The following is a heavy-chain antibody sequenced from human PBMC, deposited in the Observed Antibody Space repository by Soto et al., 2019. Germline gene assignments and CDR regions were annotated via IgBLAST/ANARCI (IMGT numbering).Heavy chain of an antibody. Sequence: EVQLVESGGDLVQPGGSLRLSCAASGFTFTNYWMHWVRQAPGRGLLWISRINPDGSTTFYADSVKGRFTISRDNAKNTLYLQMNSLRGEDTAVYYFASLPQDVSPVPGNEGPDYWGQGTLVTVSS. V-gene: IGHV3-74*01. CDR1: GFTFTNYW. J-gene: IGHJ4*02. CDR3: ASLPQDVSPVPGNEGPDY. D-gene: IGHD6-19*01. CDR2: INPDGSTT.